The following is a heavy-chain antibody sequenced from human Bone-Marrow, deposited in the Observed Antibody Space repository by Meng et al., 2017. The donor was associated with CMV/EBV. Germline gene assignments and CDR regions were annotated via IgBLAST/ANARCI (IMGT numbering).Heavy chain of an antibody. V-gene: IGHV4-34*01. CDR1: GGSFSGYY. J-gene: IGHJ5*02. Sequence: GSLRLSCAVYGGSFSGYYWSWIRQPPGKGLEWIGEINHSGSTNYNPSLKSRVTISVDTSKNQFSLKLSSVTAADTAVYYCARCSPFALGTGDWFDPWGQATLVTSSS. D-gene: IGHD7-27*01. CDR3: ARCSPFALGTGDWFDP. CDR2: INHSGST.